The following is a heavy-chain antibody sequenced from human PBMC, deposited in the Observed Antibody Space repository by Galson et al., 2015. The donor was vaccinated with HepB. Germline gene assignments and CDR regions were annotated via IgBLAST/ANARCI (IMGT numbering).Heavy chain of an antibody. J-gene: IGHJ3*02. D-gene: IGHD2-2*02. V-gene: IGHV3-21*01. CDR1: GFTFSSYS. CDR3: AREGYCSSTSCYNGDAFDI. Sequence: SLRLSCAASGFTFSSYSMNWVRQAPGKGLEWVSSISSSSSYIYYADSVKGRFTISRDNAKNSLYLQMNSLRAEDTAVYYCAREGYCSSTSCYNGDAFDIWGQGTMVTVSS. CDR2: ISSSSSYI.